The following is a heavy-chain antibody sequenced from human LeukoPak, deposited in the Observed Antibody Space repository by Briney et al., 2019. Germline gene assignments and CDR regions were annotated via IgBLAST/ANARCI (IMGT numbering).Heavy chain of an antibody. CDR3: AAGADYYYMDV. V-gene: IGHV4-4*07. CDR1: GGSVSSYY. J-gene: IGHJ6*03. D-gene: IGHD4/OR15-4a*01. Sequence: PSETLSLTCTVSGGSVSSYYWSWIRQPAGKGLEWIGRIYTSGSTKNNPSLKSRVTMPVDMSKNQFSLKLSSVTAADTAVYYCAAGADYYYMDVWGKGTTVTISS. CDR2: IYTSGST.